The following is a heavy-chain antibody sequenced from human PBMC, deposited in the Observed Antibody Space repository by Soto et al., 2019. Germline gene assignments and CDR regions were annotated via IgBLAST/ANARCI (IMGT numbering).Heavy chain of an antibody. CDR2: ISSSSSTI. J-gene: IGHJ4*02. Sequence: PGGPLRLSCAASGFTFISYSMNWVRQAPGKGLEWVSYISSSSSTIYYADSVKGRFTISRDNAKNSLYLQMNSLRAEDTAVYYCARDPPGSDSWGQGTLVTVSS. V-gene: IGHV3-48*01. CDR1: GFTFISYS. D-gene: IGHD3-10*01. CDR3: ARDPPGSDS.